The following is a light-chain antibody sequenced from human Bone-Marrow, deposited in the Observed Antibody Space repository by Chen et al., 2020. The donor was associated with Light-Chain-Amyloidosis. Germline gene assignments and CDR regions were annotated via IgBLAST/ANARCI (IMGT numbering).Light chain of an antibody. CDR2: KDT. CDR3: QSAVTTASFRV. J-gene: IGLJ3*02. CDR1: VLSNKC. Sequence: ELTQPPSVSVSPGQTARITCSGDVLSNKCGYWYQQKPSQAPVMLIYKDTERPSGIPGIFSGSRSGTTVTLAIMGVHAVAEADYCCQSAVTTASFRVFGGRTKLTVL. V-gene: IGLV3-25*03.